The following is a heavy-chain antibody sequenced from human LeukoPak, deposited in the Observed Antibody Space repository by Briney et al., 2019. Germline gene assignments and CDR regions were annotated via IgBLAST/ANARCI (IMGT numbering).Heavy chain of an antibody. D-gene: IGHD2-2*01. CDR2: IYYSGST. V-gene: IGHV4-39*07. Sequence: PSETLSLTCTVSGGSISSSSYYWGWIRQPPGKGLEWIGSIYYSGSTYYNPSLKSRVTISVDTSKNQFSLKLSSVTAADTAVYYCARRVGGSTSLGGYYYYMDVWGKGTTVTVSS. J-gene: IGHJ6*03. CDR3: ARRVGGSTSLGGYYYYMDV. CDR1: GGSISSSSYY.